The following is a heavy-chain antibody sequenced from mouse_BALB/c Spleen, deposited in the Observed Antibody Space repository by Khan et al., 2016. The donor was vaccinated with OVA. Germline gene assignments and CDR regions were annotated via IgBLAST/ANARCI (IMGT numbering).Heavy chain of an antibody. Sequence: EVELVESGGGLVQPGGSLKLSCAASGFTFSSYIMSWVRQTPEKRLEWVAYISNCGGSTYYLDTVKGRFTHSRDNAKKTLYLQMRSLKSEDTAMDYCARHGNYVSFDYWGQGTTLTVSS. V-gene: IGHV5-12-2*01. CDR3: ARHGNYVSFDY. D-gene: IGHD2-1*01. CDR2: ISNCGGST. CDR1: GFTFSSYI. J-gene: IGHJ2*01.